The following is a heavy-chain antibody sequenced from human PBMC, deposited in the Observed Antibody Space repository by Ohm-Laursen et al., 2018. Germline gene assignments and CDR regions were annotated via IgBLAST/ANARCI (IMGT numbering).Heavy chain of an antibody. J-gene: IGHJ6*02. CDR3: ERGHRTYYYGSGRSPGMDV. Sequence: SDTLSFTCGVSGGSFSGYYWSWIRQPPGKGLEWIGEINHSGSTNYNPSLKSRVTISEDTSKNQFSLKLSSVTAADTAVYYCERGHRTYYYGSGRSPGMDVWGQGTTVTVSS. CDR2: INHSGST. CDR1: GGSFSGYY. D-gene: IGHD3-10*01. V-gene: IGHV4-34*01.